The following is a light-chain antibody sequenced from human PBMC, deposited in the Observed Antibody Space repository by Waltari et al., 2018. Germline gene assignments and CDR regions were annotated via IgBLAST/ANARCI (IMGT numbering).Light chain of an antibody. Sequence: IQMTQSPSSLSASIGDRVTITCRASKDIRKNLSWFQERPGKAPKLLIYDASNLEAGVPSRFSGTGFGTDFSLTISSLQPEDSATYYCQHYNNLPYTFSRGTKLQIK. J-gene: IGKJ2*01. CDR2: DAS. CDR1: KDIRKN. CDR3: QHYNNLPYT. V-gene: IGKV1-33*01.